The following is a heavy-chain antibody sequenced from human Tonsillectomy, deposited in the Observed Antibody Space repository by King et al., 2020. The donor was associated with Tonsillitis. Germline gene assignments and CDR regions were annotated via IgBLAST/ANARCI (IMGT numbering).Heavy chain of an antibody. CDR1: GFTFDDYA. CDR2: ISWNSGSI. V-gene: IGHV3-9*01. CDR3: AKERGPAALYYFDY. J-gene: IGHJ4*02. D-gene: IGHD2-2*01. Sequence: QLVQSGGGLVQPGRSLRLSCAASGFTFDDYALHWVRQAPGKGLEWVSGISWNSGSIAYADSVKGRFTISRDNAKNSLYLQMNSLRADDTALYYCAKERGPAALYYFDYWGQGTLVTVSS.